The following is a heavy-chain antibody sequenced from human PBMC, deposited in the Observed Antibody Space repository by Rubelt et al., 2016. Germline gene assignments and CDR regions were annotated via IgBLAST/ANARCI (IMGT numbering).Heavy chain of an antibody. CDR1: SSYV. CDR2: ISSNGNIK. J-gene: IGHJ4*02. Sequence: SSYVLHWVRQAPGKGLEWVAVISSNGNIKYYADSVNGRFTISRDNSKNTLFLHMNSLRAEDTAVYYCARDIYAGYLDYWGQGTLVTVSA. D-gene: IGHD2/OR15-2a*01. CDR3: ARDIYAGYLDY. V-gene: IGHV3-30*04.